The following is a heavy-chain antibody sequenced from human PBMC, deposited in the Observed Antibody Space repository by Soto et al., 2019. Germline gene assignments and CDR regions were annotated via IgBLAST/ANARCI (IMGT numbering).Heavy chain of an antibody. D-gene: IGHD4-17*01. Sequence: GGSLRLSCAASGFTFSSYAMSWVRQAPGKGLEWVSAISGSGGSTYYADSVKGRFTISRDNSKNTLYLQMNSLRAEDTAVYYCAKSFGTTVTTGSLSFFDYWGQGTLVTVSS. J-gene: IGHJ4*02. CDR3: AKSFGTTVTTGSLSFFDY. CDR2: ISGSGGST. CDR1: GFTFSSYA. V-gene: IGHV3-23*01.